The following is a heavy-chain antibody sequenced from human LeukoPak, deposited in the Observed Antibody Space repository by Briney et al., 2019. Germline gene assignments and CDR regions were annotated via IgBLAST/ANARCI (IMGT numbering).Heavy chain of an antibody. CDR2: ISSSSSYT. V-gene: IGHV3-21*01. Sequence: GGSLRLSCAASGFTFNSYSMNRGRQAPGKGLEGVSSISSSSSYTYYADSVKGRFTTSRDNAKSSLYLQMTSLRAEDTAVYYCAKSRDSSSWYAPGDFWGQGTLVTVSS. D-gene: IGHD6-13*01. CDR3: AKSRDSSSWYAPGDF. CDR1: GFTFNSYS. J-gene: IGHJ4*02.